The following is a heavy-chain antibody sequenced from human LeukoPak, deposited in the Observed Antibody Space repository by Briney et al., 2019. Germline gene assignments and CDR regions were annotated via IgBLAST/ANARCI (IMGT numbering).Heavy chain of an antibody. CDR3: ARDAYSDPDY. V-gene: IGHV1-46*01. D-gene: IGHD4-17*01. CDR1: GYTFTSYY. Sequence: ASVKVSCKASGYTFTSYYMHWVRQAPGQGLEWMGIINPSGGSTSYAQNFRGRVTMTRNTSTSTVYMELSTLKSDDTAVYYCARDAYSDPDYWGQGTLVTVSS. CDR2: INPSGGST. J-gene: IGHJ4*02.